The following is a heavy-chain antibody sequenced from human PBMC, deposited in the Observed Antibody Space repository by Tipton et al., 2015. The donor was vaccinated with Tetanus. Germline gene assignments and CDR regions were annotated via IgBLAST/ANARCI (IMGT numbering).Heavy chain of an antibody. D-gene: IGHD3-3*01. CDR1: GFSFRDFG. Sequence: LRLSCAGSGFSFRDFGMNWVRQAPGKGLEWIGNIYYTALTSYSPSLNSRVRIAVDTSKNQFSLKLASVTAADTAVYFCARANFDFSKKGPFDSWGQGILVIVSA. CDR2: IYYTALT. CDR3: ARANFDFSKKGPFDS. J-gene: IGHJ4*02. V-gene: IGHV4-59*01.